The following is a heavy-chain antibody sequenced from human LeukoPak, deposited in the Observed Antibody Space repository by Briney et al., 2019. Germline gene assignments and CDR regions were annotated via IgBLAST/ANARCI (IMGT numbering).Heavy chain of an antibody. D-gene: IGHD5-24*01. CDR2: INPSGGNT. V-gene: IGHV1-46*03. CDR3: ASRDSYNWDY. Sequence: ASVKVSCKASGYTFTSYYMHWVRQAPGQGLEWMGIINPSGGNTSYAQKFLGRVTMPRDTSTSTVYMELSSLRSEDTAVYYCASRDSYNWDYWGQGTLVTVYS. CDR1: GYTFTSYY. J-gene: IGHJ4*02.